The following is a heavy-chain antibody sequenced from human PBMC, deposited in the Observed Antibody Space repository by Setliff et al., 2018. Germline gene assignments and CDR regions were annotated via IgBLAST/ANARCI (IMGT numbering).Heavy chain of an antibody. J-gene: IGHJ5*02. Sequence: NPSETLSLTCGVSGSSISNDYYWGWIRQPPGRGLEWIGIISHSGSTDYNPSLKSRVTISLDKSRNQFSLYLNSVTASDTAVYYCARASYGWGSHYKIKWFDPWGQGTLVTVSS. CDR3: ARASYGWGSHYKIKWFDP. V-gene: IGHV4-38-2*01. D-gene: IGHD3-10*01. CDR1: GSSISNDYY. CDR2: ISHSGST.